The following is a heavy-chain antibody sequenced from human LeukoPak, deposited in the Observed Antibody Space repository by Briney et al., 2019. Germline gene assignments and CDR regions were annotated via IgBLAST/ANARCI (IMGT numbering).Heavy chain of an antibody. CDR2: INSDGSST. D-gene: IGHD7-27*01. CDR1: GFTFSSYW. J-gene: IGHJ4*02. CDR3: ARDTGLTRFDY. V-gene: IGHV3-74*01. Sequence: GGSLRLSCAASGFTFSSYWLHWVRQAPGKGLVWVSRINSDGSSTSYADSVKGRFTISRDNAKNTLYLQMNSLRAEDTAVYYCARDTGLTRFDYWGQGTLVTVSS.